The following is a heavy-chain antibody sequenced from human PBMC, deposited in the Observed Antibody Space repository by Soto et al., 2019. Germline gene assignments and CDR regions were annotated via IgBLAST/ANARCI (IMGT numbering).Heavy chain of an antibody. D-gene: IGHD2-2*01. CDR3: ARVGYCNTTSCLFYYYHHGMDA. J-gene: IGHJ6*02. Sequence: ASVKVSCKASGDTFNSYAISWVRRAPGQGLEWMGGIIPIFHTANYAQKFQARVTMTADESARTAYMELSGLRSEDTAVYYCARVGYCNTTSCLFYYYHHGMDAWGQGTTVTVS. CDR2: IIPIFHTA. V-gene: IGHV1-69*13. CDR1: GDTFNSYA.